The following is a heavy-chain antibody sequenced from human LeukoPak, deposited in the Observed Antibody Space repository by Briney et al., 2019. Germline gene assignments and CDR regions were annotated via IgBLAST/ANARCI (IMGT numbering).Heavy chain of an antibody. J-gene: IGHJ4*02. Sequence: GGSLRLSCAASGFTFSSYWTHWVRQAPGKGLVWVSRINSDGSSTSYADSVKGRFTISRDNAKNTLYLQINSLRAEDTAVYYCARGGYNLAFAFDYWGQGTLVTVSS. D-gene: IGHD5-24*01. CDR3: ARGGYNLAFAFDY. CDR1: GFTFSSYW. CDR2: INSDGSST. V-gene: IGHV3-74*01.